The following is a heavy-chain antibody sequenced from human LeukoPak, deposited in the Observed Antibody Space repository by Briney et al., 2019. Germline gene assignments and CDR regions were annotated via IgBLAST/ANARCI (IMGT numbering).Heavy chain of an antibody. V-gene: IGHV3-7*01. Sequence: GGSLRLSCAVSGFTFRTYWMSWVRQAPGKGLEWVANIKEDGSEQYYVNSLKVRFTISRDNVKNSLYLQMNSLRVEDSAVYYCARDSFETDIDYWGQGTLVTVSS. J-gene: IGHJ4*02. D-gene: IGHD1-14*01. CDR3: ARDSFETDIDY. CDR2: IKEDGSEQ. CDR1: GFTFRTYW.